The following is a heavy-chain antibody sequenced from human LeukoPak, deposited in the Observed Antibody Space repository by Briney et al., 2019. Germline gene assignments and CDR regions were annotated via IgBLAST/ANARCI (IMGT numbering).Heavy chain of an antibody. CDR1: GYTFTSYY. J-gene: IGHJ6*03. Sequence: ASVKVSCKASGYTFTSYYMHWVRQAPGQGLEWMGIINPSGGSTSYAQKFQGRVTMTRDTSTSTVYMELSSLRSEDTAVYYCARARRDRPYYYYYMDVWGKGTTVTISS. CDR2: INPSGGST. CDR3: ARARRDRPYYYYYMDV. D-gene: IGHD5-24*01. V-gene: IGHV1-46*01.